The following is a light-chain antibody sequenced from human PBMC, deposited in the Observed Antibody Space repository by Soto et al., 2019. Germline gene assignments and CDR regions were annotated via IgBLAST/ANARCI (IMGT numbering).Light chain of an antibody. J-gene: IGKJ3*01. CDR2: GVS. V-gene: IGKV3-15*01. Sequence: DIVMTQSPATLSVSPGEGATLSCRASQSVGSNLAWYQQKPAQAPRLLIYGVSTRATGTPDRFSGSGSGTDFTLTISRLEPEDSAVYYCQQYSASPRTFGPGTKVDIK. CDR1: QSVGSN. CDR3: QQYSASPRT.